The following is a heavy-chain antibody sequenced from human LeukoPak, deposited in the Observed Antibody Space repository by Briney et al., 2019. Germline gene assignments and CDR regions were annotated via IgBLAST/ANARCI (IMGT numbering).Heavy chain of an antibody. Sequence: GGSLRLSCAASGFTFSSYGMHWVRQAPGKGLEWVAFIRYDGSNKYYADSVKGRFTISRDNSKNTLYLQMNSLRAEDTAVYYCAAKMTTVTRLDYWGQGTLVTVSS. CDR3: AAKMTTVTRLDY. J-gene: IGHJ4*02. V-gene: IGHV3-30*02. CDR2: IRYDGSNK. CDR1: GFTFSSYG. D-gene: IGHD4-17*01.